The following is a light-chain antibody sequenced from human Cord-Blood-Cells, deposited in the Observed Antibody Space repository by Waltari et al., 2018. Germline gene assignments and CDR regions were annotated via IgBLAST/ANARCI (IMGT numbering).Light chain of an antibody. V-gene: IGKV1-39*01. CDR3: QQRYSTPPWT. CDR1: QSISSY. Sequence: DIQMTQSPSSLSASVGARVTITCRASQSISSYLNWYQQKPGKAPKLLIYAASSLQSGVPSRFSGSGSGKDFTLNISSLQPEDFATYYCQQRYSTPPWTFGQGTKVEIK. CDR2: AAS. J-gene: IGKJ1*01.